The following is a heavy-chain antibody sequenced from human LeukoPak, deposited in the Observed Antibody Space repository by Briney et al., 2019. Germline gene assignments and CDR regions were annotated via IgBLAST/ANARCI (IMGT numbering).Heavy chain of an antibody. Sequence: GGSLRLSCAASGFTFSNAWMSWVRQAPGKGLEWVAFIRNDGTIKYYADSVKGRFTISRDNSKSTLYLQMNSLRAEDTAMYYCAKTGSSSWGYFDYWGQGTLVTVSS. V-gene: IGHV3-30*02. CDR1: GFTFSNAW. D-gene: IGHD6-13*01. J-gene: IGHJ4*02. CDR3: AKTGSSSWGYFDY. CDR2: IRNDGTIK.